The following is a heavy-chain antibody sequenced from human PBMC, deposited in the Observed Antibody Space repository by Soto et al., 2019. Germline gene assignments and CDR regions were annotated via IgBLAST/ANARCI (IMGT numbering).Heavy chain of an antibody. CDR3: SKFKYSTSVRYLQH. CDR1: GYSFTSYW. J-gene: IGHJ1*01. V-gene: IGHV5-51*01. Sequence: GESLKISCKGSGYSFTSYWIAWVREMPGKGLEWMGNIYPGDSDTRYSPSSQGQVTISADKSISTAYLQWTSLKASATAIYYCSKFKYSTSVRYLQHWGQGTPVTVSS. D-gene: IGHD6-6*01. CDR2: IYPGDSDT.